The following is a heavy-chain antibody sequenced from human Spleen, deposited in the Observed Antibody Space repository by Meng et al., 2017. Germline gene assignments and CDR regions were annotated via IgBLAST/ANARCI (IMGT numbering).Heavy chain of an antibody. J-gene: IGHJ4*02. CDR3: ARDRLIYESSFDY. CDR2: SSSSGTRI. D-gene: IGHD2-2*02. Sequence: GESLKISCAASGFTFSSSEMNWVRQAPGKGLEWVSYSSSSGTRIYYADSVKGRFIISRDNAKNSLYLQMNSLRAEDTAVYYFARDRLIYESSFDYWGQGTLVTVSS. V-gene: IGHV3-48*03. CDR1: GFTFSSSE.